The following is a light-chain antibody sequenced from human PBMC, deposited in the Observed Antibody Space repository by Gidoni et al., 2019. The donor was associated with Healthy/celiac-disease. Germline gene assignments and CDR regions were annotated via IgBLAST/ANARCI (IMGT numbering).Light chain of an antibody. CDR3: QQRSNWPLCS. V-gene: IGKV3-11*01. Sequence: EIVLTQSPATLSLSPGERATLSCRASQSVSSYLAWYHQKPGQAPRLLIYDASNRATGIPARFSGSGSGTDFTLTISSLEPEDCAVYYCQQRSNWPLCSFGQGTKLEIK. CDR2: DAS. CDR1: QSVSSY. J-gene: IGKJ2*04.